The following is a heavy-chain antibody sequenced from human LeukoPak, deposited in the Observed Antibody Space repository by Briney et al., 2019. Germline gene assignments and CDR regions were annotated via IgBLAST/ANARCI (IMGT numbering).Heavy chain of an antibody. V-gene: IGHV3-48*03. CDR3: ARNTYSDYYDSSGYSPGDFDY. CDR2: ISSSGSTI. CDR1: GFTFSSYE. J-gene: IGHJ4*02. D-gene: IGHD3-22*01. Sequence: AGGSLRLSCAASGFTFSSYEMNWVRQAPGKGLEWASYISSSGSTIYYADSVKGRFTISRDNAKNSLYLQMNSLRVEDTAVYYCARNTYSDYYDSSGYSPGDFDYWGQGTLVTVSS.